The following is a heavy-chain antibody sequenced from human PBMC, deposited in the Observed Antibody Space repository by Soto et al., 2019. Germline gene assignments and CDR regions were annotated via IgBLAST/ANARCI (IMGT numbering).Heavy chain of an antibody. V-gene: IGHV3-11*01. D-gene: IGHD5-12*01. J-gene: IGHJ4*02. CDR2: ISNGDETT. CDR1: GFIFTDYS. Sequence: GSLRLSCAASGFIFTDYSMTWIRQAPGKGLEWVSYISNGDETTQYADSVKGRFTVSRDNAKKVLFLQMSSLRVDDTAVYYCAGDPKRRDGYNFDSWGRGALVTVS. CDR3: AGDPKRRDGYNFDS.